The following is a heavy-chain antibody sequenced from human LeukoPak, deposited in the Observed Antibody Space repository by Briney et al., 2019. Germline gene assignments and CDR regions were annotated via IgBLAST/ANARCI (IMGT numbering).Heavy chain of an antibody. Sequence: KTGGSLRLSCAASGFTFSSYSMNWVRQAPGKGIELVSSISSSSSYIYYADSVKGRFTISRDNAKNSLYLQMNSLRAEDTAVYYCARGGYSGSYYGFDYWGQGTLVTVSS. CDR1: GFTFSSYS. V-gene: IGHV3-21*01. D-gene: IGHD1-26*01. CDR3: ARGGYSGSYYGFDY. CDR2: ISSSSSYI. J-gene: IGHJ4*02.